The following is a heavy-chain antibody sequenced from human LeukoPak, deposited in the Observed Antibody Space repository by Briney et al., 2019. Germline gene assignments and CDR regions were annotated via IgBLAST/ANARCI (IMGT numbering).Heavy chain of an antibody. CDR3: ARDQGYSYGPVY. CDR2: INPNSGGT. Sequence: ASVKVSCKASGYTFTGYFMHWVRQAPGQGLEWMGWINPNSGGTNFAQKFQGRVTMTRDTSISTAYMELSRLRSDDTAVYYCARDQGYSYGPVYWGQGTLVTVSS. CDR1: GYTFTGYF. J-gene: IGHJ4*02. V-gene: IGHV1-2*02. D-gene: IGHD5-18*01.